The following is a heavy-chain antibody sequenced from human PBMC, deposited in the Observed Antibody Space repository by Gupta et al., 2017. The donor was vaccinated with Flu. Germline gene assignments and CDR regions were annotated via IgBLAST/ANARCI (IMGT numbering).Heavy chain of an antibody. D-gene: IGHD3-9*01. V-gene: IGHV1-46*01. CDR2: INPSCGRK. Sequence: QVQLVQSGAEVKKPGASVKVSCKASGYTFTSYYMHWVRQAPGQGLEWMGIINPSCGRKSYAQKFQGRVTMTRDTATSTVYMELRSLRSEETAVYYCARSWLRTPRADILTGYLGYWGQGTLVTVSA. J-gene: IGHJ4*02. CDR1: GYTFTSYY. CDR3: ARSWLRTPRADILTGYLGY.